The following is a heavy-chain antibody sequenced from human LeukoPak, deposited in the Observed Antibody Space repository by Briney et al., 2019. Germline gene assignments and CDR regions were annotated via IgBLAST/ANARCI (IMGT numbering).Heavy chain of an antibody. CDR3: ARQMHSNDLKWFDP. CDR1: GGSLSRYY. CDR2: IYDNGYS. J-gene: IGHJ5*02. V-gene: IGHV4-59*08. Sequence: SETLSLTCTVYGGSLSRYYWAWIRQPPGKRLEWLGYIYDNGYSVYNPSVRGRVTISIDTSKSQFSLSLTSVTAADTAVYYCARQMHSNDLKWFDPWGQGTLVTVSS. D-gene: IGHD1-1*01.